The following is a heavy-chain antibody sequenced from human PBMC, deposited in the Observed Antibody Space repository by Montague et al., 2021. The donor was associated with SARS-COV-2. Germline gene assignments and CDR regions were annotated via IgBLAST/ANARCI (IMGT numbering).Heavy chain of an antibody. CDR1: GGSISSGNYY. J-gene: IGHJ6*02. CDR3: ARESGSPTYYFNYGVDV. V-gene: IGHV4-61*09. CDR2: IYTSGST. D-gene: IGHD1-26*01. Sequence: TLSLTCTVSGGSISSGNYYWSWIRQPAGKGLEWIGHIYTSGSTYYNPSLKSRVTISVHTSNNQFSLKLSSVTAADTAVYYCARESGSPTYYFNYGVDVWGQGTTVPVSS.